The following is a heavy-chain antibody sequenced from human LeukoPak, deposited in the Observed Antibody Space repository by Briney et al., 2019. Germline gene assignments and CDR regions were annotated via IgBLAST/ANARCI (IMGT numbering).Heavy chain of an antibody. J-gene: IGHJ4*02. V-gene: IGHV4-59*01. CDR1: GGSISSYY. CDR3: ARERGMRDFDY. D-gene: IGHD2-8*01. CDR2: IYYSGST. Sequence: SETLSLTCTVSGGSISSYYWSWIRQPPGEGLEWIGYIYYSGSTNYNPSLKSRVTISVDTSKNQFSLKLSSVTAADTAVYYCARERGMRDFDYWGQGTLVTVSS.